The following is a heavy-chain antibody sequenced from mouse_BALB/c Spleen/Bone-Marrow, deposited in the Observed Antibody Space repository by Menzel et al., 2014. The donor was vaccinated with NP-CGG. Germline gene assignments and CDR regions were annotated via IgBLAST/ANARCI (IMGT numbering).Heavy chain of an antibody. V-gene: IGHV1-54*01. J-gene: IGHJ2*01. CDR3: AREWTARAVDY. D-gene: IGHD3-2*01. Sequence: VHLVESGAELVRPGTSVKVSCKASGYAFTNYLIEWVKQRPVQGLEWIGVINPESGGANYNAKFKGKATLTADESSSTAYSELSSLTSDDSAVYFCAREWTARAVDYWGQGTTLTVSS. CDR1: GYAFTNYL. CDR2: INPESGGA.